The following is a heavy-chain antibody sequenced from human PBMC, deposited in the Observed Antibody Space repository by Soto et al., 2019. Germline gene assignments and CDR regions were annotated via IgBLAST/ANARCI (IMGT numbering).Heavy chain of an antibody. Sequence: PSETLSLTCTVSGGSISTYYWSWIRQPPGKGLEWIGYIYYSGSTSYNPSLKSRVTISVDTSKNQFSLKLRSVTAADTAMYYCARPGGYSYGQRKPSYYYYGMDVWGQGTTVTVSS. D-gene: IGHD5-18*01. V-gene: IGHV4-59*01. CDR2: IYYSGST. J-gene: IGHJ6*02. CDR3: ARPGGYSYGQRKPSYYYYGMDV. CDR1: GGSISTYY.